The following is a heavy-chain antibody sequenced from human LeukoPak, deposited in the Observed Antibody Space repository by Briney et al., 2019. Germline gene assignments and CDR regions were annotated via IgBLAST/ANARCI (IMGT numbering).Heavy chain of an antibody. Sequence: GGSLRLSCAASGFTFSSYWMHWVRQAPGKGLVWVSRVNNDGSSTTYADSVKGRFTISRDNAKNTIYLQMNSLRAEDTAVYYCAKDWGYGEAGIDFWGQGTLVTVSS. CDR3: AKDWGYGEAGIDF. J-gene: IGHJ4*02. CDR1: GFTFSSYW. CDR2: VNNDGSST. V-gene: IGHV3-74*01. D-gene: IGHD6-13*01.